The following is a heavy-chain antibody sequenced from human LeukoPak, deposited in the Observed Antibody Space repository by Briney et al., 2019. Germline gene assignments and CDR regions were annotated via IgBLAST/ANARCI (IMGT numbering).Heavy chain of an antibody. CDR1: GFTFSDYH. CDR2: ISKGSGTI. CDR3: ARDRSY. Sequence: PGGSLRLSCAASGFTFSDYHKSWIRQAPGKGLEWVSYISKGSGTIYYADSVKGRFTISRDNAKNSVYLQMNSLRDEDTAVYYCARDRSYWGQGTLVTVSS. J-gene: IGHJ4*02. V-gene: IGHV3-11*01.